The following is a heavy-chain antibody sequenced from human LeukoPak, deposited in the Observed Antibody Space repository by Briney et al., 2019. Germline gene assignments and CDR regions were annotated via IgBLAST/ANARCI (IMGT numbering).Heavy chain of an antibody. V-gene: IGHV3-48*04. CDR1: GFTFSSYW. J-gene: IGHJ4*02. CDR2: ISSSGSTI. CDR3: SYCSSTSCYFGLDY. Sequence: GGSLRLSCAASGFTFSSYWMHWVRQAPGKGLEWVSYISSSGSTIYYADSVKGRFPISRDNAKNSLYLQMNSLRAEDTAVYYCSYCSSTSCYFGLDYWGQGTLVTVSS. D-gene: IGHD2-2*01.